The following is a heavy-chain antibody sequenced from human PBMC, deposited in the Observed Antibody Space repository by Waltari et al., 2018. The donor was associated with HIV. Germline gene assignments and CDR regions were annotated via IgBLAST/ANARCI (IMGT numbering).Heavy chain of an antibody. CDR2: ISTYNGHT. D-gene: IGHD1-26*01. CDR1: GYTFISYG. Sequence: QVQLVQSGAEVKEPGASVKVSCKASGYTFISYGISWVRQAPGQGLEWMGWISTYNGHTNYAQKFQGRVSMTTATSTSTAYMDRRSLTSDDTAIYYGARGGSYPKYYFDYWGQGSLVTVSS. V-gene: IGHV1-18*01. CDR3: ARGGSYPKYYFDY. J-gene: IGHJ4*02.